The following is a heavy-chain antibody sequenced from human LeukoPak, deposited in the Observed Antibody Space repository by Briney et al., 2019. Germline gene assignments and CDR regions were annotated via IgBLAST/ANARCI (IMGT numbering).Heavy chain of an antibody. Sequence: SETLSLTCAVYGGSFSGYYWSWIRQPPGKGLEWIGEINHGGSTNYNPSLKSRVTISVDTSKNQFSLKLSSVTAADTAVYYCARVRYCSSTSCHPRFGGHYFDYWGQGTLVTVSS. CDR1: GGSFSGYY. CDR2: INHGGST. D-gene: IGHD2-2*01. J-gene: IGHJ4*02. V-gene: IGHV4-34*01. CDR3: ARVRYCSSTSCHPRFGGHYFDY.